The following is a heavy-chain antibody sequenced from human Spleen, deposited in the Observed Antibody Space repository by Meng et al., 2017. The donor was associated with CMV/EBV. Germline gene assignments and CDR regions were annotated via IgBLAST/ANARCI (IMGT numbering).Heavy chain of an antibody. CDR3: ARQTNFWSGYYYVDS. V-gene: IGHV4-39*01. J-gene: IGHJ1*01. CDR2: VYSSGNT. Sequence: SETLSLTCIVADGSISSQNYWWGWIRQPPGKGLEWIASVYSSGNTFYNPSLRSRVTISVDTSQNQVSLNLTSVAAADTAVYYCARQTNFWSGYYYVDSWGQGTLVTVSS. D-gene: IGHD3-3*01. CDR1: DGSISSQNYW.